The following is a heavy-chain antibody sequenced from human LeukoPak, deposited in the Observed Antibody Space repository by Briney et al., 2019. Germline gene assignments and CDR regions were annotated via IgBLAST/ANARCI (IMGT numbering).Heavy chain of an antibody. D-gene: IGHD5-18*01. J-gene: IGHJ4*02. CDR2: IYTSGST. V-gene: IGHV4-4*07. CDR1: GGSISSYY. CDR3: AREADTAMVDY. Sequence: SETLSLTCTVSGGSISSYYWSWIRQPAGKGLEWIGRIYTSGSTNYNPSLKSRVTTSVDKSKNQFSLKLSSVTAADTAVYYCAREADTAMVDYWGQGTLVTVSS.